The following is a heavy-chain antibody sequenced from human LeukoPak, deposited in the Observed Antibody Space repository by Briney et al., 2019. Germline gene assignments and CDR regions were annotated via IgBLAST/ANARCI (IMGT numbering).Heavy chain of an antibody. J-gene: IGHJ4*02. CDR3: ARRPTVTTFFDY. D-gene: IGHD4-17*01. V-gene: IGHV4-59*01. CDR1: GGSIRSYY. Sequence: PSETLSLTCTVSGGSIRSYYWSWIRQAPGKGLECIGYIYYSGSTYYNPSLKSRVTISVDTSKNQFSLKLSSVTAADTAVYYCARRPTVTTFFDYWGQGTLVTVSS. CDR2: IYYSGST.